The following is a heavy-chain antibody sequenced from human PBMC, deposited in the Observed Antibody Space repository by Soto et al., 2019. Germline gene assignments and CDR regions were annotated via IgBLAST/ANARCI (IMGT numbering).Heavy chain of an antibody. CDR2: ISWNSGSI. CDR1: GFTFDDYA. V-gene: IGHV3-9*01. J-gene: IGHJ3*02. CDR3: AKAMVTGTGAFYI. D-gene: IGHD1-20*01. Sequence: EVQLVESGGGLVQPGRSLRLSCAASGFTFDDYAMHWVRQAPGKGLEWVSGISWNSGSIGYADSVKGRFTISRDNAKNSLYLQMNSLRAEDTAFYYCAKAMVTGTGAFYIWGQGTMVTVSS.